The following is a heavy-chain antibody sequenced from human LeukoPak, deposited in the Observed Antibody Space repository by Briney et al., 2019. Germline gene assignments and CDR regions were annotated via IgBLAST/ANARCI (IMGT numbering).Heavy chain of an antibody. J-gene: IGHJ4*02. CDR2: IWYDGSNK. CDR3: ARGGMVRGVLDY. V-gene: IGHV3-33*01. CDR1: GFTFSSYG. Sequence: PGGSLRLSCAASGFTFSSYGMHWVRQAPGKGLEWVAVIWYDGSNKYYADSVKGRFTISRDNSKNTLYLQMNSLRAEDTAVYYCARGGMVRGVLDYWGQGTLVTVSS. D-gene: IGHD3-10*01.